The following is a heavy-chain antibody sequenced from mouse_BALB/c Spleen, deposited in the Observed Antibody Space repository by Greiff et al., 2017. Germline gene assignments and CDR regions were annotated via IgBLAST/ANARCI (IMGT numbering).Heavy chain of an antibody. CDR1: GFSLTSYG. J-gene: IGHJ1*01. CDR2: IWAGGST. CDR3: AREELRYPGYFDV. Sequence: QVQLQQSGPGLVAPSQSLSITCTVSGFSLTSYGVHWVRQPPGKGLEWLGVIWAGGSTNYNSALMSRLSISKDNSKSQVFLKMNSLQTDDTAMYYCAREELRYPGYFDVWGAGTTVTVSS. V-gene: IGHV2-9*02. D-gene: IGHD1-1*01.